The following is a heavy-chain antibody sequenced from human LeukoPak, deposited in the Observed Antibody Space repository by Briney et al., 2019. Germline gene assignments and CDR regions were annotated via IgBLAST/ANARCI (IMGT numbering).Heavy chain of an antibody. V-gene: IGHV4-59*11. CDR2: IYYSGST. CDR1: GGSISSHY. D-gene: IGHD1-26*01. CDR3: ARVRYSGSYYGSFYWFDP. J-gene: IGHJ5*02. Sequence: PSETLSLTCTVSGGSISSHYWSWLRQPPGKGLEWIGYIYYSGSTNYNPSLKSRVTISVDTSKNQFSLKLSSVTAADTAVYYCARVRYSGSYYGSFYWFDPWGQGTLVTVSS.